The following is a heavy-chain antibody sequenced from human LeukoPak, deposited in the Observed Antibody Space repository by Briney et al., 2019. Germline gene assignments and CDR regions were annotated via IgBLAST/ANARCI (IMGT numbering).Heavy chain of an antibody. J-gene: IGHJ4*02. V-gene: IGHV4-38-2*02. CDR2: INHSGST. CDR1: GYSISSNYY. CDR3: ARHHSFLTGYTKLDY. Sequence: PSETLSLTCTVSGYSISSNYYWSWIRQPPGKGLEWIGEINHSGSTNYNPSLKSRVTISVDTSKNQFSLKLSSVTAADTAVYYCARHHSFLTGYTKLDYWGQGTLVTVSS. D-gene: IGHD3-9*01.